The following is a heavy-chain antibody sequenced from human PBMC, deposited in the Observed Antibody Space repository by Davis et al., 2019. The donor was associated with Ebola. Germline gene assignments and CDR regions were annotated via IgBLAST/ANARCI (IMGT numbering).Heavy chain of an antibody. CDR3: ARAAYCSGGSCYFYGMDV. CDR2: IKQDGSEK. Sequence: GESLKISCAASGFTFSSYWMSWVRQAPGKGLEWVANIKQDGSEKYYVDSVKGRFTISRDNAKNSLYLQLNSLRAEDTAVYYCARAAYCSGGSCYFYGMDVWGKGTTVTVSS. D-gene: IGHD2-15*01. CDR1: GFTFSSYW. V-gene: IGHV3-7*03. J-gene: IGHJ6*04.